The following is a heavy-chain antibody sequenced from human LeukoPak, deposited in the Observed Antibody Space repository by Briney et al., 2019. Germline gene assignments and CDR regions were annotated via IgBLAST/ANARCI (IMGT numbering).Heavy chain of an antibody. D-gene: IGHD2-15*01. CDR1: GYTFTNYD. V-gene: IGHV1-2*02. CDR3: ARDYRYCSGGSCYPDWLDP. CDR2: MNPNSGGT. J-gene: IGHJ5*02. Sequence: GASVKVSCKASGYTFTNYDINWVRQATGQGLEWMGWMNPNSGGTNSAQKFQGRVTMTSDTSITTAYMELSSLRSDDTAVYYCARDYRYCSGGSCYPDWLDPWGQGTLVTASS.